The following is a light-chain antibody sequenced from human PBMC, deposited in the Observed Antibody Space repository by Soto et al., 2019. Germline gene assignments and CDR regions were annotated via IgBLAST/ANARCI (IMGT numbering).Light chain of an antibody. J-gene: IGKJ1*01. Sequence: EIVLTQSPGTLSLSPGERATLXXRASQSVSSTYLAWYQQKPGQAPRIXIYGASSRATGSPDRFSGSGAGTDFTLTISRLETEDFAVYYCQQYGSSPRTFGQGTKVDIK. V-gene: IGKV3-20*01. CDR3: QQYGSSPRT. CDR1: QSVSSTY. CDR2: GAS.